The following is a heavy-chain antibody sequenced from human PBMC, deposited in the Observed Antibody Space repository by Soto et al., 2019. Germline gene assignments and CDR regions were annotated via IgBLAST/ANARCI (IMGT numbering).Heavy chain of an antibody. V-gene: IGHV1-69*08. Sequence: QVQLMQSGAAVKKPGSSVKVSCKSSGDTFAIYTITWVRQAPGQGLEWMGRIIPLLEKVNYAQEFQGRVTITADRSTSTAYMELTSLRSEDTAVYYCARGGVGAAGGMDVWGQGTTVTVSS. CDR1: GDTFAIYT. D-gene: IGHD1-26*01. CDR2: IIPLLEKV. J-gene: IGHJ6*02. CDR3: ARGGVGAAGGMDV.